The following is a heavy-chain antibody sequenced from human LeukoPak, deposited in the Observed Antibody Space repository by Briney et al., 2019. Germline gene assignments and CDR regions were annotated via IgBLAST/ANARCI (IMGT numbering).Heavy chain of an antibody. J-gene: IGHJ4*02. CDR1: GFTFSNAW. V-gene: IGHV3-15*01. CDR3: TTDFLEAAAAGTNY. CDR2: IKSKTDGGTT. D-gene: IGHD6-13*01. Sequence: IPAGSLRLSCAASGFTFSNAWMSWVRQAPGKGREWVGRIKSKTDGGTTDYAAPVKGRFTISRDDSKNTLYLQMNSLKTEDTAVYYCTTDFLEAAAAGTNYWGQGTLVTVSS.